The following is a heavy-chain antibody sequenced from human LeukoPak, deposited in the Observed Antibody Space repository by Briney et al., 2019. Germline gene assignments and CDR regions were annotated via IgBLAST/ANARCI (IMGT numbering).Heavy chain of an antibody. CDR3: AKPRVGGNGYFDY. J-gene: IGHJ4*02. CDR2: ISSSNSTI. D-gene: IGHD4-23*01. Sequence: GGSLRLSCAGSGFTFSSFNMNWVRQAPGKGLEWVSYISSSNSTIYYADSVKGRFTISRDHAKTSLYLQMSSLRAEDTAVYYCAKPRVGGNGYFDYWGQGTLVTVSS. CDR1: GFTFSSFN. V-gene: IGHV3-48*01.